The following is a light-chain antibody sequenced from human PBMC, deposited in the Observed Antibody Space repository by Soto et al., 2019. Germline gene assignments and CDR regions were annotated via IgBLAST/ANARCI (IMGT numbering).Light chain of an antibody. CDR1: QSLLHSNGYNY. CDR2: LGS. J-gene: IGKJ1*01. CDR3: MQGHRPPST. V-gene: IGKV2-28*01. Sequence: EIVLTHSPLSLPVTPGEPASISCRSSQSLLHSNGYNYLDWYVQKPGQSPQLLIYLGSNRASGVPDRFSGSGSGTDFTLKISRVEAEDVGVYYCMQGHRPPSTFGQGTKVDIK.